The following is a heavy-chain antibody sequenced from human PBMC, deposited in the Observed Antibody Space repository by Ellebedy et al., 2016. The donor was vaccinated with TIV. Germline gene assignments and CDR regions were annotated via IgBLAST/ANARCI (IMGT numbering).Heavy chain of an antibody. Sequence: SETLSLTXTVSGGSISSYYWSWIRQPPGKGLEWIGYIYYSGSTNYNPSLKSRVTISVDTSKNQFSLKLSSVTAADTAVYYCARGNYYDSSGRFDYWGQGTLVTVSS. CDR3: ARGNYYDSSGRFDY. CDR1: GGSISSYY. D-gene: IGHD3-22*01. V-gene: IGHV4-59*01. J-gene: IGHJ4*02. CDR2: IYYSGST.